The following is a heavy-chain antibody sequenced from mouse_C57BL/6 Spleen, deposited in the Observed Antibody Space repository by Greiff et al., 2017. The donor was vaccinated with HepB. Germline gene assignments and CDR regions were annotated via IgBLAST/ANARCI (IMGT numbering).Heavy chain of an antibody. V-gene: IGHV1-69*01. Sequence: QVQLQQPGAELVMPGASVKLSCKASGYTFTSYWMHWVKQRPGQGLEWIGEIDPSDSYTNSNQKFKGKSTLTVDKSSSTAYMQLSSLTSEDAAVYYCAREEKKLGPFAYWGQGTLVTVSA. CDR3: AREEKKLGPFAY. J-gene: IGHJ3*01. CDR2: IDPSDSYT. D-gene: IGHD4-1*01. CDR1: GYTFTSYW.